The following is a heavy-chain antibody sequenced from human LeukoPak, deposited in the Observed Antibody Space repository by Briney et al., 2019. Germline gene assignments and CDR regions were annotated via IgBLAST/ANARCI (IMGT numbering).Heavy chain of an antibody. CDR2: IYYSGST. CDR3: AARVGATTVFAFDI. D-gene: IGHD1-26*01. Sequence: NPSETLSLTCTVSGGSIRSYYWGWIRQPPGKGLEWIGYIYYSGSTNYNPSLKSRVTISVDTSKNQFSLKLSSVTAADTAVYYCAARVGATTVFAFDIWGQGTMVTVSS. J-gene: IGHJ3*02. CDR1: GGSIRSYY. V-gene: IGHV4-59*01.